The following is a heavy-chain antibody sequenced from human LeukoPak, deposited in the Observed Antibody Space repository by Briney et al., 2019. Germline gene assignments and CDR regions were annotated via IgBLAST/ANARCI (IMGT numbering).Heavy chain of an antibody. Sequence: SETLSLTCAVSGGSISSGGYSWSWIRQPPGKGLEWIGYIYYSGSTNYNPSLKSRVTISVDTSKNQFSLKLSSVTAADTAVYYCARFINSGSYVDYWGQGTLVTVSS. D-gene: IGHD1-26*01. CDR2: IYYSGST. J-gene: IGHJ4*02. V-gene: IGHV4-61*08. CDR3: ARFINSGSYVDY. CDR1: GGSISSGGYS.